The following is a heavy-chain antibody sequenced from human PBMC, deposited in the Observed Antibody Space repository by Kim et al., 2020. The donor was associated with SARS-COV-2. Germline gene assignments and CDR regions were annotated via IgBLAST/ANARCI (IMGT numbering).Heavy chain of an antibody. Sequence: SETLSLTCTVSGGSISSYYWSWIRQPPGKGLEWIGYIYYSGSTNYNPSLKSRVTISVDTSKNQFSLKLSSVTAADTAVYYFAREPTYYYGSGSYFDYYYGMDVWGQGTTVTVSS. CDR3: AREPTYYYGSGSYFDYYYGMDV. CDR1: GGSISSYY. V-gene: IGHV4-59*01. D-gene: IGHD3-10*01. J-gene: IGHJ6*02. CDR2: IYYSGST.